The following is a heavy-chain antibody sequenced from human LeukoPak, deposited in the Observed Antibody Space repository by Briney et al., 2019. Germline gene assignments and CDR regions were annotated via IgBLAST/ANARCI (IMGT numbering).Heavy chain of an antibody. CDR2: ISPDVRDK. CDR1: GFTFSTYW. J-gene: IGHJ4*02. CDR3: ARGIVVVVGASAHFDY. D-gene: IGHD2-15*01. V-gene: IGHV3-7*01. Sequence: VGSRRLSSVAPGFTFSTYWMNWVRQAAGRGLEPVGTISPDVRDKYYLVSVTGRFTISRANAKTSLYLQINSLRADDTALYFCARGIVVVVGASAHFDYWGQGTLITVSS.